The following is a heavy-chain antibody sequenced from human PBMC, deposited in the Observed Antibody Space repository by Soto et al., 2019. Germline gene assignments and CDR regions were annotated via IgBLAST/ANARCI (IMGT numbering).Heavy chain of an antibody. CDR2: IDTNGDT. Sequence: QVPLQESGPGLLKPSQTLSLPCGVSADSSKRGFHYCSWISRNPGKGLQLIGYIDTNGDTYYDPSLRSRLLMLIAPTESRFSLKLPSVTVADTAVYYCARVTVYHCPNDHCGFDFDHWGQGAQVT. CDR1: ADSSKRGFHY. J-gene: IGHJ4*02. CDR3: ARVTVYHCPNDHCGFDFDH. D-gene: IGHD3-10*01. V-gene: IGHV4-31*11.